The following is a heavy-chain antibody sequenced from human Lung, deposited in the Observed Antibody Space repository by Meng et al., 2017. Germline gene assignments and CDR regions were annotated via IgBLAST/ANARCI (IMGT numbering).Heavy chain of an antibody. J-gene: IGHJ4*02. CDR1: GFNFSTYS. V-gene: IGHV3-21*01. CDR2: INSGSNYI. Sequence: EVQLVESGGGLVKPGGSLRLSCAASGFNFSTYSMNWFCQAPGKGLEWVSSINSGSNYIYYAHSVKGRFTISRDSAKNSVYLQMNSLRAEDTAVYYCARGVDITVTKYHFDYWGQGILVTVSS. D-gene: IGHD4-17*01. CDR3: ARGVDITVTKYHFDY.